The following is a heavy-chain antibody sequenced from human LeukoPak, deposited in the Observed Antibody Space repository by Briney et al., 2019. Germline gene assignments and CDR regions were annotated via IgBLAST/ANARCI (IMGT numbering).Heavy chain of an antibody. D-gene: IGHD3-16*02. CDR1: GFTFSSYA. Sequence: GGSLRLSCAASGFTFSSYAMSWVRQAPGKGLEWVSAISGSGGSTYYADSVKGRSTISRDNSKNTLYLQMNSLRAEDTAVYYCAKGDYDYIWGSYRHYFDYWGQGTLVTVSS. CDR3: AKGDYDYIWGSYRHYFDY. V-gene: IGHV3-23*01. J-gene: IGHJ4*02. CDR2: ISGSGGST.